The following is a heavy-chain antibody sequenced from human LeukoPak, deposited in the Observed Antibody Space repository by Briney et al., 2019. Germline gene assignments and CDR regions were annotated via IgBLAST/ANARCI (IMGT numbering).Heavy chain of an antibody. J-gene: IGHJ6*03. Sequence: SETLSLTCIVSGGSISSYYWSWIRQPAGKGLEWIGRIYTSGSTNYNPSLKSRVTMSVDTSKNQFSLNLKSVTAADTAVYFCARRLFGGSTGVYAYYYIDVWGKGTTVAVSS. D-gene: IGHD5/OR15-5a*01. CDR1: GGSISSYY. V-gene: IGHV4-4*07. CDR3: ARRLFGGSTGVYAYYYIDV. CDR2: IYTSGST.